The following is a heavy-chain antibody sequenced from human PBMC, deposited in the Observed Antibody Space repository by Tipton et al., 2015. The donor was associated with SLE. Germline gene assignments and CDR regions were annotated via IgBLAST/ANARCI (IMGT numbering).Heavy chain of an antibody. CDR2: IYTSGST. Sequence: TLSLTCTVSGGSISSGSYYWSWIRQPAGKGLEWIGYIYTSGSTNYNPSLKSRVTISVDTSKNQFSLKLSSVTAADTAVYYCARGVGEVGYWGQGTLVTVSS. D-gene: IGHD3-16*01. CDR3: ARGVGEVGY. J-gene: IGHJ4*02. CDR1: GGSISSGSYY. V-gene: IGHV4-61*09.